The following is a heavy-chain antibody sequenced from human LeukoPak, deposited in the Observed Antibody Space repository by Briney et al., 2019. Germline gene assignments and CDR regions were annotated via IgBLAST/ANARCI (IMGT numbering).Heavy chain of an antibody. J-gene: IGHJ4*02. CDR2: INLKSGYT. CDR1: GYTFTSYD. V-gene: IGHV1-8*03. D-gene: IGHD6-19*01. CDR3: ARVAGSIDY. Sequence: ASVKVSCKASGYTFTSYDINRVRQASGQGLEWMGWINLKSGYTGYAQKFQGRVTITRDTSISTAYMELSSLRSEDTAVYYCARVAGSIDYWGQGTLVTASS.